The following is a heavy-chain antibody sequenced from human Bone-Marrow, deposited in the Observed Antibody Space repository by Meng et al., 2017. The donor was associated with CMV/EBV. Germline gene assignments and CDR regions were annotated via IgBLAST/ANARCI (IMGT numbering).Heavy chain of an antibody. V-gene: IGHV3-23*01. J-gene: IGHJ4*02. CDR1: GFTFSSYA. Sequence: GESLKISCAASGFTFSSYAMSWVRQAPGKGLEWVSAISGSGGSTYYADSVKGRFTISRDNSKNTLYLQMNSLKTEDTAVYYCTTDLWVNFDYWGQGTLVTVSS. CDR3: TTDLWVNFDY. D-gene: IGHD2-21*01. CDR2: ISGSGGST.